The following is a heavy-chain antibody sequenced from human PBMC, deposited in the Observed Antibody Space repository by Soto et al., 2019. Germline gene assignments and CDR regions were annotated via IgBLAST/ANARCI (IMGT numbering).Heavy chain of an antibody. CDR2: INAGNGNT. Sequence: VASVKVSCKASGYTFTSYAMHWVRQAPGQRLEWMGWINAGNGNTKYSQKFQGRVTITRDTSASTAYMELSSLRSEDTAVYYCARAPDFWSGYYYKSHNWFDPWGQGTLVTVSS. J-gene: IGHJ5*02. V-gene: IGHV1-3*01. D-gene: IGHD3-3*01. CDR1: GYTFTSYA. CDR3: ARAPDFWSGYYYKSHNWFDP.